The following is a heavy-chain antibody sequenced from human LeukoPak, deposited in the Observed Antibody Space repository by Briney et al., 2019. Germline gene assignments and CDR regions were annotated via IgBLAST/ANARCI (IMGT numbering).Heavy chain of an antibody. V-gene: IGHV4-39*07. Sequence: PSETLSLTCTVSGGSISSSSYYWGWIRQPPGKGLEWIGSNYYSGSTYYNPSLKSRVTISVDTSKNQFSLKLSSVTAADTAVYYCARVIKQWLTRPGGFDYWGQGTLVTVSS. D-gene: IGHD6-19*01. CDR3: ARVIKQWLTRPGGFDY. CDR2: NYYSGST. CDR1: GGSISSSSYY. J-gene: IGHJ4*02.